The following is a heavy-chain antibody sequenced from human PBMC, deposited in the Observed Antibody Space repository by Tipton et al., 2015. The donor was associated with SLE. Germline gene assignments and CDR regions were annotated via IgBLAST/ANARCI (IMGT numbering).Heavy chain of an antibody. J-gene: IGHJ6*02. CDR1: GGTFSSYA. V-gene: IGHV1-69*01. D-gene: IGHD3-16*01. CDR3: AIYSGGFYGGTRYYYYGMDV. Sequence: QLVQSGAEVKKPGSSVKVSCKASGGTFSSYAISWVRQDPGQGLEWMGGILPVSGTTNYAQNFQGRVTLTADGSTSTAYMELSSLTSEDTAMYYCAIYSGGFYGGTRYYYYGMDVWGQGTTVTVSS. CDR2: ILPVSGTT.